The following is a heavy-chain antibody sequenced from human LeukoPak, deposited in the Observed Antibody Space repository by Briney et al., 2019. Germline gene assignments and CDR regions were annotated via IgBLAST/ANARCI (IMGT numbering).Heavy chain of an antibody. CDR2: IGAYNVNT. J-gene: IGHJ3*02. Sequence: ASVKVSCKASGYTFTTYGINWVRQAPGQGLEWMGWIGAYNVNTNYAQKLQGRVTMTTDTSTSTTYMELRSLRSDDTAVYYCARAAGERFPGAFDIWGQGTMVTVSS. V-gene: IGHV1-18*01. CDR1: GYTFTTYG. CDR3: ARAAGERFPGAFDI. D-gene: IGHD2-21*01.